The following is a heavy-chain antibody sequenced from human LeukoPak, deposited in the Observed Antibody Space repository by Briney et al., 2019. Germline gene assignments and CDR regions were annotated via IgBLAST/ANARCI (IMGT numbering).Heavy chain of an antibody. D-gene: IGHD5-18*01. CDR2: IYYSGST. J-gene: IGHJ6*03. CDR1: GGSISSYY. Sequence: SETLSLTCTVSGGSISSYYWSWIRQPPGKGLEWIGYIYYSGSTNYNPSLKSRVTLSVDTSKNQFSLKLSSVTAADTAVYYCARGRRPPDTAMVYYYYYYMDVWGKGTTVTVSS. CDR3: ARGRRPPDTAMVYYYYYYMDV. V-gene: IGHV4-59*01.